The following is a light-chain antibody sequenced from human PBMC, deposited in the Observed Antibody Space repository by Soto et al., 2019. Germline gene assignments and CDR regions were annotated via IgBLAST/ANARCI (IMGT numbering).Light chain of an antibody. CDR1: QSVSSIY. CDR2: GAS. J-gene: IGKJ1*01. CDR3: QQHGSSPRT. V-gene: IGKV3-20*01. Sequence: EIVLTQSPGTLSLSPGERATLSCRASQSVSSIYLAWYQQKPGQAPRLLIYGASSRATGIPDRFGGSGSGTDFALTISRLEPEDFAVYYCQQHGSSPRTFGQGTKVDIK.